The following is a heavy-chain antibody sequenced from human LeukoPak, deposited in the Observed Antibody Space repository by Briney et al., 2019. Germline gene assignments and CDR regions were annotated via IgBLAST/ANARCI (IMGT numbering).Heavy chain of an antibody. Sequence: GGSLRLSCAASGFTFSSYGMHWVRQAPGKGLEWVAVIWYDGSNKYYADSVKGRFTISRDNSKNTLYLQMNSLRAEDTAVCYCARDHPSYGLDYWGQGTLVTVSS. V-gene: IGHV3-33*01. D-gene: IGHD2/OR15-2a*01. CDR2: IWYDGSNK. CDR3: ARDHPSYGLDY. J-gene: IGHJ4*02. CDR1: GFTFSSYG.